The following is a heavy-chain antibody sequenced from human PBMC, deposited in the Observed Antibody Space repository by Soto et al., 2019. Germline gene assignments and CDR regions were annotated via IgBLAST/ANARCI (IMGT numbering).Heavy chain of an antibody. CDR3: ARDAQSYGDLYDAFDI. V-gene: IGHV1-69*01. Sequence: QVQLVQSGAEVKKPGSSVKVSCKASGGTFSSYAISWVRQAPGQGLEWMGGIIPIFGTANYAQKFQGRVTITADESTSTAYMELSRLRSEDTAVYYCARDAQSYGDLYDAFDIWGQGTMVTVSS. D-gene: IGHD4-17*01. J-gene: IGHJ3*02. CDR2: IIPIFGTA. CDR1: GGTFSSYA.